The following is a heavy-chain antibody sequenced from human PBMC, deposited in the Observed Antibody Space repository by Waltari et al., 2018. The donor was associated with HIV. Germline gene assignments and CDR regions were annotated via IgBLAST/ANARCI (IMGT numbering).Heavy chain of an antibody. J-gene: IGHJ6*02. CDR2: INQDATKK. V-gene: IGHV3-7*01. CDR1: TFWLSRYW. D-gene: IGHD1-26*01. Sequence: EALLVQSGGGVVRPGGSLSLSCEGSTFWLSRYWMVWVRQASGKGLEWVANINQDATKKNYADSVKGRFSVSRDNGKYSVFLEMNRLRVQDTAVYFCARGDQWGLFMDSYYGLDVWGRGTTVIVSS. CDR3: ARGDQWGLFMDSYYGLDV.